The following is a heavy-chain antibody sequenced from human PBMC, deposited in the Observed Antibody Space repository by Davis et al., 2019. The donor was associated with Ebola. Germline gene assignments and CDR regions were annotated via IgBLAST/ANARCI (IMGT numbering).Heavy chain of an antibody. CDR1: GYTFTSYD. Sequence: ASVKVSCKASGYTFTSYDINWVRQATGQGLEWMGWMNPNSGNTGYAQKFQGRVTMTRNTSISTAYMELSSLRSEDTAVYYCARDRGIAVAGHFDYWGQGTLVTVSS. CDR2: MNPNSGNT. CDR3: ARDRGIAVAGHFDY. D-gene: IGHD6-19*01. V-gene: IGHV1-8*01. J-gene: IGHJ4*02.